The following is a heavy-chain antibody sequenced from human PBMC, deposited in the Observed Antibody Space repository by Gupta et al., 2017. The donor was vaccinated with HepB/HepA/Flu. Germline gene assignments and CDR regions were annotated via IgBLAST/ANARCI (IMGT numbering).Heavy chain of an antibody. Sequence: QVQLVESGGGVVQPGRSLRLPCAVHAFTFSTYGLHWSRPAPAKGLEWVAVIWYDGSNKYYADSVKGRFTSSRDNSKNTLYLQMNSLRAEDTAVYYCARVFRGVFGHPNYYYYGMDVWGQGTTVTVSS. CDR3: ARVFRGVFGHPNYYYYGMDV. D-gene: IGHD3-10*01. CDR2: IWYDGSNK. CDR1: AFTFSTYG. V-gene: IGHV3-33*01. J-gene: IGHJ6*02.